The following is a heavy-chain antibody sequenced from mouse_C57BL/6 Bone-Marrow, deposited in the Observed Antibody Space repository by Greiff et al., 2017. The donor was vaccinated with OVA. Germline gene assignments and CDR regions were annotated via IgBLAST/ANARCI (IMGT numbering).Heavy chain of an antibody. J-gene: IGHJ1*03. Sequence: VQLQQSGPELVKPGASVKIPCKASGYTFTDYNMDWVKQSHGKSLEWIGDINPNNGGTIYNQKFKGKATLTVDKSSSTAYMELRSLTSEDTAVYYCARDFCFGGSRDWYFDVWGTGTTVTVSS. CDR1: GYTFTDYN. V-gene: IGHV1-18*01. CDR3: ARDFCFGGSRDWYFDV. D-gene: IGHD1-1*02. CDR2: INPNNGGT.